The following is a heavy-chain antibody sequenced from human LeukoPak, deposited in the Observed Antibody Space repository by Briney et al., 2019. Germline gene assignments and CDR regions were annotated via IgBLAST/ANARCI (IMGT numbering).Heavy chain of an antibody. Sequence: GGSLRLSCAASGFTFSSYEMNWVRQAPGKGLEWVSYVSSSGSTIYYADSVKGRFTISRDNSKNTLYLQMNSLRAEDTAVYYCAKDLLYGGWYLVWYFDYWGQGTLVTVSS. J-gene: IGHJ4*02. V-gene: IGHV3-48*03. CDR1: GFTFSSYE. CDR2: VSSSGSTI. CDR3: AKDLLYGGWYLVWYFDY. D-gene: IGHD6-19*01.